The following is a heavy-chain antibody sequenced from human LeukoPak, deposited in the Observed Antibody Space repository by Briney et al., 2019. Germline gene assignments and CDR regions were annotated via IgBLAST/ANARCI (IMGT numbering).Heavy chain of an antibody. CDR3: AREYGGWAATGENWFDP. CDR1: GFSVSSNY. CDR2: IHSDAST. V-gene: IGHV3-66*01. J-gene: IGHJ5*02. D-gene: IGHD3-16*01. Sequence: GGSLRLSCAASGFSVSSNYMSWVRQAPGKGLGWVSIIHSDASTYYADSVKGRFTTSRDNAKNSLYLQMNSLRAEDTAVYYCAREYGGWAATGENWFDPWGQGTLVTVSS.